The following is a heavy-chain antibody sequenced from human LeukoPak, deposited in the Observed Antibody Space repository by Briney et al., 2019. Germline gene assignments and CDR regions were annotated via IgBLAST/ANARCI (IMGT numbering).Heavy chain of an antibody. Sequence: PSETLSLTCAVYGGSFSGYYWSWIRQPPGKGLEWIGEINHSGSTNYNPSLKSRVTISVDTSKNQFSLKLSSVTAADTAVYYCARCRRPLYFGVVTRWWFDPWGQGTLVTVYS. D-gene: IGHD3-3*01. J-gene: IGHJ5*02. CDR1: GGSFSGYY. CDR2: INHSGST. V-gene: IGHV4-34*01. CDR3: ARCRRPLYFGVVTRWWFDP.